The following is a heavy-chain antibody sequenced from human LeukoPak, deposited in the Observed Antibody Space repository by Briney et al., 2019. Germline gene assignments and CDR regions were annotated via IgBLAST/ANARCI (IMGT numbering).Heavy chain of an antibody. CDR3: AKVLVVSASSGAFDI. CDR2: ISWNGGVI. Sequence: GGSLRLSCAASGFTFGDYAMHWVRQAPGKGLEWVSGISWNGGVIGYGDSVKGRFTISRDNAKDSLYLEMSSLRAEDMALYFCAKVLVVSASSGAFDIWGQGTMVIVSS. D-gene: IGHD2-15*01. V-gene: IGHV3-9*03. CDR1: GFTFGDYA. J-gene: IGHJ3*02.